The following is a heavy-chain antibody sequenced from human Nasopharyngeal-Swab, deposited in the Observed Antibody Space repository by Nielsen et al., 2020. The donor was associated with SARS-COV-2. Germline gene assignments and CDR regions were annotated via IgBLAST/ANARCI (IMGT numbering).Heavy chain of an antibody. CDR1: GGSFSGYY. CDR3: ARRDIRITIFGVVHDAFDI. CDR2: IYYSGST. Sequence: SETLSLTCAVYGGSFSGYYWSWIRQPPGKGLEWIGYIYYSGSTYYNPSLKSRVTISVDTSKNQFSLKLSSVTAADTAVYYCARRDIRITIFGVVHDAFDIWGQGTMVTVSS. V-gene: IGHV4-34*09. D-gene: IGHD3-3*01. J-gene: IGHJ3*02.